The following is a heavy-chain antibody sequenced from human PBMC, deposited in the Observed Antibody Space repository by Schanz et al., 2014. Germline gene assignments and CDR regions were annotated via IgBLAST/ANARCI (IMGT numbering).Heavy chain of an antibody. CDR1: GFSFNNYW. D-gene: IGHD3-16*01. CDR3: ARGTPFLCDY. V-gene: IGHV3-7*01. J-gene: IGHJ4*02. Sequence: EVQLVESGGGLVQPGGSLRLSCAASGFSFNNYWMTWFRQAPGKGLEWVANIIHDGSEKFYVDSVKGRFTISRDNAKNSLYLQMSSLRAEDTAVYYCARGTPFLCDYWGQGTLVTVSS. CDR2: IIHDGSEK.